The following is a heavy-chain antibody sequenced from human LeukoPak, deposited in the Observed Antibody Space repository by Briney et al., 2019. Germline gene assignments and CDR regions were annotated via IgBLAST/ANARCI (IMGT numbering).Heavy chain of an antibody. J-gene: IGHJ5*02. CDR3: ARGAWQQLVLYNWFDP. Sequence: GASVKVSCRASGYTFTGYYMHWVRQAPGQGLEWMGWINPNSGGTNYAQKFQGRVTMTRDTSISTAYMELSRLRSDDTAVYYCARGAWQQLVLYNWFDPWGQGTLVTVSS. CDR1: GYTFTGYY. V-gene: IGHV1-2*02. D-gene: IGHD6-13*01. CDR2: INPNSGGT.